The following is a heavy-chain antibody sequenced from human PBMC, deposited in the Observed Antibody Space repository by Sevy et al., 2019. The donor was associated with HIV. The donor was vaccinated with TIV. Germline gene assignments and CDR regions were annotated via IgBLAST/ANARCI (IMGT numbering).Heavy chain of an antibody. D-gene: IGHD2-2*01. Sequence: GGSLRLSCAASGFTFSSYAMHWVRQAPGKGLEWVAVISFDGSKKYYAYSVKGRFTISRDKSKNTLYLQMNSLRAEDTAVYYCAREGYCSSTSCYYYYYYYGMDVWGQGTTVTVSS. CDR3: AREGYCSSTSCYYYYYYYGMDV. J-gene: IGHJ6*02. V-gene: IGHV3-30*04. CDR1: GFTFSSYA. CDR2: ISFDGSKK.